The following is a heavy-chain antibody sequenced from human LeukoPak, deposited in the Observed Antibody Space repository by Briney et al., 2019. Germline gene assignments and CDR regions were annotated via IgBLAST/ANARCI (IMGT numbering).Heavy chain of an antibody. J-gene: IGHJ4*02. CDR2: ISYDGTNK. CDR3: ARALGSTRAWHFFDY. Sequence: GGSLRLSCAASGFTFSIYGMHWVRQAPGKGLEWVAVISYDGTNKYYADSVKGRFTISRDNSKNTVYLQMNSLRAEDTAVYFCARALGSTRAWHFFDYWGQGTLVTVSS. CDR1: GFTFSIYG. V-gene: IGHV3-30*03. D-gene: IGHD5/OR15-5a*01.